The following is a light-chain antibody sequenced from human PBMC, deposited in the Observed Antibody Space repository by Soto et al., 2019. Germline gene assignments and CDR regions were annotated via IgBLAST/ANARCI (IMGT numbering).Light chain of an antibody. J-gene: IGKJ5*01. CDR1: QSVSNN. V-gene: IGKV3-11*01. CDR2: GAS. CDR3: QQRHMWPIT. Sequence: EIVLTQSPATLSVSPGERAALSCRASQSVSNNLAWYQQKPGQAPRLLIYGASIRATGIPDRFSGSGSGTDFTLTISSLEPEDSAVYYCQQRHMWPITFGQGTRLEIK.